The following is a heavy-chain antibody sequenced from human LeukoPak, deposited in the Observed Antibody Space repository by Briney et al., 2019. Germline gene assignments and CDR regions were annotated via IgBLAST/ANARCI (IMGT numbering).Heavy chain of an antibody. Sequence: PGRSLRLSCAASGFTFDDYAMHWVRQAPGKGLEWVSGISWNSGSIGYADSVKGRFTISRDNAKNSLYLQMNSLRVEDTAIYYCATYNSINGREFQHWGQGTLVTVSS. CDR3: ATYNSINGREFQH. D-gene: IGHD2-8*01. CDR2: ISWNSGSI. J-gene: IGHJ1*01. V-gene: IGHV3-9*01. CDR1: GFTFDDYA.